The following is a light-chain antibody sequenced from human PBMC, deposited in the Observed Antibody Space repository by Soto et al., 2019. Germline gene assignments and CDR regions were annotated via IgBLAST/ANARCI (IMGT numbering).Light chain of an antibody. V-gene: IGKV3-15*01. CDR1: QSISSN. J-gene: IGKJ1*01. CDR3: QQYSNWPPWT. Sequence: IVMTQSPATLSVSPGERATLSCRASQSISSNLAWYQQKPEQAPRLLIYGASTRATGIPARFSGSGSGTEFTLSISSRQSEDFAVYYCQQYSNWPPWTFGQGTKVEIK. CDR2: GAS.